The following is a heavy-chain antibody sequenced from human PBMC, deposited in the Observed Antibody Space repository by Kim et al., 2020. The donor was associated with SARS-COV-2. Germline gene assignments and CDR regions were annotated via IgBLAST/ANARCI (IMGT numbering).Heavy chain of an antibody. V-gene: IGHV3-53*01. CDR2: IYSGGSI. Sequence: GGSLRLSCAASGFTVSSNYMSWVRQAPGKGLEWVSVIYSGGSIYYADSVKGRFTISRDNSKNTLYLQMNSLRAEDTAVYYCARALTDYGDYYFDYWGQGTLVTVSS. D-gene: IGHD4-17*01. J-gene: IGHJ4*02. CDR1: GFTVSSNY. CDR3: ARALTDYGDYYFDY.